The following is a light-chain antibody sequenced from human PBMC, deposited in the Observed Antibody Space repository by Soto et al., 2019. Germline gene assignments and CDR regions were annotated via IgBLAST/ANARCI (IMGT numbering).Light chain of an antibody. CDR2: ATS. J-gene: IGKJ4*01. V-gene: IGKV1-12*01. CDR3: QQAHSFPLT. Sequence: DIQMTQSPSSVSASVGERVTIPCRAVQDISRWLAWYQQKPGKAPKLLIYATSSLQSGVPSRFSGSGSGTDFTLTISSLQPEDFATYFCQQAHSFPLTFGGGTKVEIK. CDR1: QDISRW.